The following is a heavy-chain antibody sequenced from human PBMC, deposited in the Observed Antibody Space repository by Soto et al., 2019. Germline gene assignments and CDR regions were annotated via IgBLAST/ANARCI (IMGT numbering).Heavy chain of an antibody. CDR2: ISGSGGNT. J-gene: IGHJ5*02. CDR3: ATWWDSRFDG. D-gene: IGHD2-8*02. Sequence: EVQVLESGGGVVQPGGSLRLSCAASGFTFSSYVMSWVRQAPGKGLEWVSAISGSGGNTYYADSVKGRFTISRDNSRNTLFLQMNSLRAEDTAVYYCATWWDSRFDGWGQGALVTVSS. V-gene: IGHV3-23*01. CDR1: GFTFSSYV.